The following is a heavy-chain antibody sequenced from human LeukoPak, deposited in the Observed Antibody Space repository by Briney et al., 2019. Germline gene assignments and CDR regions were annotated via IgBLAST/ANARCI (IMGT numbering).Heavy chain of an antibody. V-gene: IGHV3-74*01. CDR3: ARDDYYDSSGYYSGVDY. CDR2: INSDGSST. CDR1: GFTFSSYW. Sequence: GGSLRLSCAASGFTFSSYWMHWVRQAPGKGLVWVSRINSDGSSTSYADSVKGRFTISRDNAKDTLYLQMNSLRAEDTAVYYCARDDYYDSSGYYSGVDYWGQGTLVTVSS. D-gene: IGHD3-22*01. J-gene: IGHJ4*02.